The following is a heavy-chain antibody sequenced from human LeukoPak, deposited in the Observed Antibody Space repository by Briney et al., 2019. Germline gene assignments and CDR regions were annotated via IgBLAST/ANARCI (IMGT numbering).Heavy chain of an antibody. CDR2: ISNGGRDI. CDR3: AKDPGYGDYYKTTIEY. Sequence: PGGSLRLSCAASGFSFSSYGMHWVRQAPGKGPEWVAVISNGGRDIYYAESVKGRFTVSRDNSKNTLFLEMNTLRTEDTAVYYCAKDPGYGDYYKTTIEYWGQGTQVTVSS. V-gene: IGHV3-30*18. CDR1: GFSFSSYG. D-gene: IGHD4-17*01. J-gene: IGHJ4*02.